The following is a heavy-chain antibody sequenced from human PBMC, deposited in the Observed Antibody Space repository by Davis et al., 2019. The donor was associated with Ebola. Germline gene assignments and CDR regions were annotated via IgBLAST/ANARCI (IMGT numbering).Heavy chain of an antibody. CDR3: ARDPGYCSGGSCYSLGFDY. D-gene: IGHD2-15*01. CDR2: LSYSGGTT. V-gene: IGHV3-23*01. J-gene: IGHJ4*02. CDR1: GFTFSTYA. Sequence: GESLKISCAASGFTFSTYAMSWVRQVPGKGLKWVSTLSYSGGTTYYADSVKGRFTISRDNSKNTLYLQMNNLRAEDTAVYYCARDPGYCSGGSCYSLGFDYWGQGTLVTVSS.